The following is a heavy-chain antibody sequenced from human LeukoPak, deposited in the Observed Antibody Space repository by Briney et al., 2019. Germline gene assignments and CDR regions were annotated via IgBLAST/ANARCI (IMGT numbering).Heavy chain of an antibody. D-gene: IGHD3-22*01. Sequence: GRSLRLSCAASGFTFDDYAMHWVRQAPGKGLEWVSGISWNGGSIGYADSVKGRFTISRDNAKNSLYLQMNSLRAEDTALYYCAKDTARPRLSSSDPYYYYGMDVWGQGTTVTVSS. CDR1: GFTFDDYA. V-gene: IGHV3-9*01. J-gene: IGHJ6*02. CDR3: AKDTARPRLSSSDPYYYYGMDV. CDR2: ISWNGGSI.